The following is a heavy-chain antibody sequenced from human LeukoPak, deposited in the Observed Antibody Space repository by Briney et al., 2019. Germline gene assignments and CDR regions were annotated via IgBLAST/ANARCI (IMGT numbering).Heavy chain of an antibody. J-gene: IGHJ4*02. Sequence: SETLSLTCTVSGGSISSYYWSWIRQPPGKGLEWIGYIYYSGSTNYNPSLKSRVTISVDTSKNQFSLKLSSVTAADTAVYYCARGYSSGWYYFDYWGQGTLVTVSS. CDR2: IYYSGST. D-gene: IGHD6-19*01. CDR1: GGSISSYY. CDR3: ARGYSSGWYYFDY. V-gene: IGHV4-59*01.